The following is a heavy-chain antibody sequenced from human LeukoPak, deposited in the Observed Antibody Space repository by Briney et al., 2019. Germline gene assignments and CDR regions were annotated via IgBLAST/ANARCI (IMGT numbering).Heavy chain of an antibody. CDR2: IYPGDSAT. CDR3: ARQNDFRLDY. Sequence: GESLRISCKGSGYTFSSYWIGWVRQMPGKGLEWMGIIYPGDSATRYSPSLQGQVTISVDTSIGTAYLQWSSLKASDTAIYYCARQNDFRLDYWGQGTLVTVSS. D-gene: IGHD3-3*01. J-gene: IGHJ4*02. V-gene: IGHV5-51*01. CDR1: GYTFSSYW.